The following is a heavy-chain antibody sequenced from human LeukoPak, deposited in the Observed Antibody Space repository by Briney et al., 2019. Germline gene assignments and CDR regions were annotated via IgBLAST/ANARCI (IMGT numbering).Heavy chain of an antibody. D-gene: IGHD2-2*02. CDR2: IYHSGST. Sequence: SETLSLTCAVSGGSISSSNWWSWVRQPPGKGLEWIGEIYHSGSTNYNPSLKSRVTISVDTSKNQFSLKLSSVTAADTAVYYCGSDIVVVPAAIRGDYYYYMDVWGKGTTVTVSS. CDR1: GGSISSSNW. V-gene: IGHV4-4*02. J-gene: IGHJ6*03. CDR3: GSDIVVVPAAIRGDYYYYMDV.